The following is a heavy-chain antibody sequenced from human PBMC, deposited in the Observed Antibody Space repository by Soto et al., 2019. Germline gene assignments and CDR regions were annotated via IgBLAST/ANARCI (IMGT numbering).Heavy chain of an antibody. CDR3: VKGEYYYDGSAYYPFDY. CDR2: ISTNGGST. Sequence: GGSLRLSCSASGFTFSIYDMHWVRQAPGKGLEYVSSISTNGGSTHYADSVKGRFTISRDNSKNTVYLQMSSLRAEDTAVYYCVKGEYYYDGSAYYPFDYWGQGT. J-gene: IGHJ4*02. D-gene: IGHD3-22*01. V-gene: IGHV3-64D*06. CDR1: GFTFSIYD.